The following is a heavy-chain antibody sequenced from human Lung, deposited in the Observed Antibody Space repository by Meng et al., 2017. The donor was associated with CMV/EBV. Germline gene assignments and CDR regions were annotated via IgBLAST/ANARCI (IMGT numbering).Heavy chain of an antibody. J-gene: IGHJ6*02. CDR2: IQYDGSNK. D-gene: IGHD2-15*01. V-gene: IGHV3-30*02. CDR3: AKDREQWWWGYYGMDI. Sequence: GGSXRLXXEASGFAFNSYGMHWVRQAPGKGLAWVAFIQYDGSNKYYADSVKGRFTISRDNSKNTLYVQMNSLRAEDTAVYYCAKDREQWWWGYYGMDIWGQGTXVTVSS. CDR1: GFAFNSYG.